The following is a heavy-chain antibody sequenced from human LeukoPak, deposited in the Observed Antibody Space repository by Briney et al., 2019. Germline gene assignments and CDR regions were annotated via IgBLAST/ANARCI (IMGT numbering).Heavy chain of an antibody. CDR3: ARDHGSSSPDYYFDY. V-gene: IGHV3-48*01. J-gene: IGHJ4*02. Sequence: SGGSLRLSCAASGFTFSSYSMNWVRQAPGKGLEWVSYISTGSSTIYYADSVKGRFTTSRDNAKNSLYLQVSSLRAEDTAVYYCARDHGSSSPDYYFDYWGQGTLVTVSS. CDR2: ISTGSSTI. D-gene: IGHD6-6*01. CDR1: GFTFSSYS.